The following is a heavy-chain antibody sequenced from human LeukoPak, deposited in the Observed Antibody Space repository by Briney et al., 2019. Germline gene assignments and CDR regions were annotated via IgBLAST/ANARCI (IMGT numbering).Heavy chain of an antibody. D-gene: IGHD3-10*02. CDR2: TSSSSTYI. CDR3: AELGITMIGGV. V-gene: IGHV3-21*01. J-gene: IGHJ6*04. CDR1: GFTFSSYS. Sequence: GGSLRLSCAASGFTFSSYSMNWVRQAPGKGLEWVSSTSSSSTYIYYADSVKGRFTISRDNAKNSLYLQMNSLRAEDTAVYYCAELGITMIGGVWGKGTTVTISS.